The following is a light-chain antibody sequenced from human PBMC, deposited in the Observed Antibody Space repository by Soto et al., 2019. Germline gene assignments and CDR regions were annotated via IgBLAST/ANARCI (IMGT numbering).Light chain of an antibody. CDR3: LQDYNYPRT. V-gene: IGKV1-6*01. CDR2: AAS. Sequence: IQMTQSPSTLSATAGDRVTITFRASQSISSWLAWYQHKPGKAPKLLIYAASSLQSGVPSRFSGSGSGTDFTLTISSLQPEDFATYYCLQDYNYPRTFGQGTKVDIK. J-gene: IGKJ1*01. CDR1: QSISSW.